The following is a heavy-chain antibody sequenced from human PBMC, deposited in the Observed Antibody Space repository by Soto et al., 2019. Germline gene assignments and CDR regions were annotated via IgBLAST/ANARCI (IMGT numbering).Heavy chain of an antibody. CDR3: AREGPYSSAHYYYPMDV. Sequence: QVQLQESGPGLVKPSQTLSLTCTVSGGSISSGTYYWSWIRQHPGKGLEWIGCIYYSGSTFYNPSLKSRVTISVDTSKNQFSLKLSSVTAADTAVYYCAREGPYSSAHYYYPMDVWGQGTTVTVSS. J-gene: IGHJ6*02. CDR1: GGSISSGTYY. CDR2: IYYSGST. D-gene: IGHD6-19*01. V-gene: IGHV4-31*03.